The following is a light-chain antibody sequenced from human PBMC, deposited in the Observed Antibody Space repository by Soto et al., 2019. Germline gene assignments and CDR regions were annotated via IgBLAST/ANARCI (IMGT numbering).Light chain of an antibody. J-gene: IGKJ1*01. V-gene: IGKV3-15*01. CDR2: GAS. CDR1: QSVSSN. CDR3: QQYNNWPRT. Sequence: EIVMTQSPATLSVSPGERATLSWRASQSVSSNLAWYQQKPGQAPRLIIYGASTRATGIPARFSCSGSGTEFTRTISSRQSEDFAVYYCQQYNNWPRTFGQGTKGDI.